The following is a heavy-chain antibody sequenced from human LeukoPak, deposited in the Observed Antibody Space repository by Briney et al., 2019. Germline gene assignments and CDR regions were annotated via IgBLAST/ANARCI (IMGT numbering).Heavy chain of an antibody. CDR1: GFTFSTYT. Sequence: GGSLRLSCAASGFTFSTYTIHWVRQAPGKGLEWVARISFDGTDKTYVDSVKGRFTISRDNSKNTLYLQMNSLRAEDTAVYYCARDRSGSLAGGDYWGQGTLVTVSS. D-gene: IGHD3-10*01. J-gene: IGHJ4*02. V-gene: IGHV3-30-3*01. CDR3: ARDRSGSLAGGDY. CDR2: ISFDGTDK.